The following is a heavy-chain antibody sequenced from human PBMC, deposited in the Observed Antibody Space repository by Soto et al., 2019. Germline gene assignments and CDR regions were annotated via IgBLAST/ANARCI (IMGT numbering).Heavy chain of an antibody. Sequence: EVQLVESGGGLVQPGGSLRLSCAASGLIFSNYKMHWVRQAPGKGLVWVSRINTDGSITDYADSVKGRFTVSRDNAKNTLYLQMNSLTADDTAVYYCATDTKALHYWGQGTLVTVSS. D-gene: IGHD2-2*01. CDR1: GLIFSNYK. V-gene: IGHV3-74*01. CDR3: ATDTKALHY. J-gene: IGHJ4*02. CDR2: INTDGSIT.